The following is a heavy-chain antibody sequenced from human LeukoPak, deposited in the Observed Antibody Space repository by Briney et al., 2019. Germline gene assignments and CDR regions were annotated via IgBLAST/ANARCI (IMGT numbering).Heavy chain of an antibody. Sequence: ASVKVSCKASGYTFTGYYMHWVRQAPGQGLEWMGWINPNSGGTNYAQKFQGRVTMTRDTSISTAYMELSRLRSDDTAVYYCARDIGRSGWFSMDVWGKGTTVTISS. V-gene: IGHV1-2*02. CDR1: GYTFTGYY. D-gene: IGHD6-19*01. CDR3: ARDIGRSGWFSMDV. J-gene: IGHJ6*04. CDR2: INPNSGGT.